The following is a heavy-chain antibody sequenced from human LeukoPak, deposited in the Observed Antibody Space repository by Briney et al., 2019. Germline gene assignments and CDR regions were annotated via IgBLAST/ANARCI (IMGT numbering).Heavy chain of an antibody. D-gene: IGHD6-19*01. V-gene: IGHV3-23*01. J-gene: IGHJ4*02. CDR1: GFTFTSYV. CDR3: AKDLSSGWGRFDC. Sequence: GGSLRLSCAASGFTFTSYVLSWVRQAPGKGLEWVSSIRGGGATTYYADSVRGRFTISRDNSKNTLYLQMNSLRAEDTALYYCAKDLSSGWGRFDCWGQGTLVTVSS. CDR2: IRGGGATT.